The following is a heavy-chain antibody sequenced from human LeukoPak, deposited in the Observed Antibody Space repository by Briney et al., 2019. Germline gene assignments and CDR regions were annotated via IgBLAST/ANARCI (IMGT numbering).Heavy chain of an antibody. V-gene: IGHV3-7*01. CDR2: IKQDGSEK. D-gene: IGHD2-2*01. Sequence: PGGSLRLSCAASGFTFSSYWVSWVRQAPGKGLEWVANIKQDGSEKYYVDSVMGRFTISRDNAKNSLYLQMNSLRAEDTAVYYCARKCQRQLLPWGPYRTGWFDPWGQGTLVTVSS. CDR1: GFTFSSYW. J-gene: IGHJ5*02. CDR3: ARKCQRQLLPWGPYRTGWFDP.